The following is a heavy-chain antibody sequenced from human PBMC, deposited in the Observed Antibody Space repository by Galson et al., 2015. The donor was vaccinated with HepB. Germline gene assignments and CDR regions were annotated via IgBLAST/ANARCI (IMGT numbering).Heavy chain of an antibody. CDR1: GFTFSSYS. V-gene: IGHV3-48*01. J-gene: IGHJ4*02. Sequence: SLRLSCAASGFTFSSYSMNWVRQAPGKGLEWVSYISSSSSTIYYADSVKGRFTISRDNAKNSLYLQMNSLRAEDTAVYYCARDFYDSSGYGHYWGQGTLVTVSS. D-gene: IGHD3-22*01. CDR2: ISSSSSTI. CDR3: ARDFYDSSGYGHY.